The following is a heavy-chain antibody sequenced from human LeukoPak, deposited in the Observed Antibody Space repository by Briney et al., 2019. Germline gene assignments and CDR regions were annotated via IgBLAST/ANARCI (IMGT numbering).Heavy chain of an antibody. V-gene: IGHV3-23*01. CDR1: GFTFSSYA. J-gene: IGHJ4*02. CDR3: AKLGWGGVRGVIRGFYFDY. CDR2: ISGSGGSP. Sequence: GGSLRLSCAASGFTFSSYAMSWVRQAPGKGLEWVSAISGSGGSPYYADSVKGRFTISRENSQNTLYMQMKSLRAEETAVYYCAKLGWGGVRGVIRGFYFDYWGQGTLVTVSS. D-gene: IGHD3-10*01.